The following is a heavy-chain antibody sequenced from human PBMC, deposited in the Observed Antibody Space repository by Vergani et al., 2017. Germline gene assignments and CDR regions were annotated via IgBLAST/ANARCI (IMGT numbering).Heavy chain of an antibody. Sequence: EVQLVESGGGLVQHGGSLKLSCAASAFTFSGSAMHWVRQASGKGLEWVGRIRSNGNSYATAYAASGKGRFPIARDDSKNTAYLQMNSLKTEDTAVYDCNLVHLVTSSSSSEFQHWGQGTLVTVSS. CDR3: NLVHLVTSSSSSEFQH. CDR1: AFTFSGSA. D-gene: IGHD6-6*01. J-gene: IGHJ1*01. CDR2: IRSNGNSYAT. V-gene: IGHV3-73*02.